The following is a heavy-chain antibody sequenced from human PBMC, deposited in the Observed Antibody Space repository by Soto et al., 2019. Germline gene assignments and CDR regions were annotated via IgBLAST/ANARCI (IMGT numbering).Heavy chain of an antibody. Sequence: SETLSLTCTVSGGSITTYQWSWIRQPPGKGLEWIGGYSGFTDYNPSLESRATISVDHSKNQFSLTLRSVTAADSAVYYCARDYRDSSFFFDFWGQGALVTVSS. D-gene: IGHD2-21*02. CDR1: GGSITTYQ. CDR2: YSGFT. J-gene: IGHJ4*02. CDR3: ARDYRDSSFFFDF. V-gene: IGHV4-59*01.